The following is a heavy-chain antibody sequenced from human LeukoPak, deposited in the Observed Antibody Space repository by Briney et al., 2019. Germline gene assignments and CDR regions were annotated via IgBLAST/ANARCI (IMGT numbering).Heavy chain of an antibody. D-gene: IGHD1-26*01. CDR3: ATADKWEPLDY. CDR1: GYTLTELS. J-gene: IGHJ4*02. Sequence: ASVKVSCKVSGYTLTELSIHWVRQAPGKGLEWMGGFDPEDGETIYAQNFQGRVTMTEDTSTDTAHMELSSLTVEDTAVYYCATADKWEPLDYWGQGTLVTVSS. CDR2: FDPEDGET. V-gene: IGHV1-24*01.